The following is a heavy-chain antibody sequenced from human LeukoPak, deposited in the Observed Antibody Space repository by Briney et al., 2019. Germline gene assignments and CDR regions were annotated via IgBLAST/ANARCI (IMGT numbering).Heavy chain of an antibody. V-gene: IGHV3-21*06. D-gene: IGHD3-16*01. CDR1: GFNFRGYN. J-gene: IGHJ4*02. Sequence: GGSLRLSCAASGFNFRGYNMSWVRQAPGKGLEWVSSMSTSSTYIYYADSIKGRFTISRDDARSLLYLQMDSLIAEDTAVYYCVRDFAFGFCNTTTCRYPSDSWGQGTLVTASS. CDR3: VRDFAFGFCNTTTCRYPSDS. CDR2: MSTSSTYI.